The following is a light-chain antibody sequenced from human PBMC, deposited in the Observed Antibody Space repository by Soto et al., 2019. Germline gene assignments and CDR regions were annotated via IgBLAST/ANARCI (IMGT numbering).Light chain of an antibody. CDR2: KAS. CDR1: QTISSW. CDR3: QHYNSYSVT. J-gene: IGKJ1*01. Sequence: DIQMTQSPSTLSGSVGDRVTITCRASQTISSWLAWYQQKPGKAPKLLIYKASTLKSGVPSRFSGSGSGTEFTLTISSLQPEDFATYYCQHYNSYSVTFGQGTKVDIK. V-gene: IGKV1-5*03.